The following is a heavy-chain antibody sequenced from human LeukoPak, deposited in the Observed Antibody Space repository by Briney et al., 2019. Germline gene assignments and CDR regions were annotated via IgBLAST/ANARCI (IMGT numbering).Heavy chain of an antibody. CDR2: IATYNGDT. V-gene: IGHV1-18*01. D-gene: IGHD6-19*01. Sequence: GASVKVSCETSGYTFTNYGISWVRQAPGQGPEWMGWIATYNGDTNYAQKIQGRVTMTTDTSTSTAYMELRSLRSDDTAVYYCAREETQWLALDYWGQGTLVTVSS. CDR3: AREETQWLALDY. J-gene: IGHJ4*02. CDR1: GYTFTNYG.